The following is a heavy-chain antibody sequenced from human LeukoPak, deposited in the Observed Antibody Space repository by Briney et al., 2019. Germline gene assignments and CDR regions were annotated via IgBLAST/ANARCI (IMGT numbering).Heavy chain of an antibody. V-gene: IGHV4-39*07. D-gene: IGHD6-25*01. CDR1: GASISSSTYY. CDR3: ARVNSRLAYFDY. CDR2: IYYSGST. J-gene: IGHJ4*02. Sequence: SETLSLTCTVSGASISSSTYYWGWIRQPPGKGLEWIGSIYYSGSTYYNPSLKSRVTISVDTSKNQFSLKLSSVTAADTAVYYCARVNSRLAYFDYWGQGTLVTVSS.